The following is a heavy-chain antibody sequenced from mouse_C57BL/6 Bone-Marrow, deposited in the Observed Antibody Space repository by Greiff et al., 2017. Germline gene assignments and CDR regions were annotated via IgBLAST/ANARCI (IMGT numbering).Heavy chain of an antibody. CDR3: ARGDYGYLFAY. Sequence: EVKLMESGGGLVQPGGSLKLSCAASGFTFSDYYMYWVRQTPEKRLEWVAYISNGGGSTYYPDTVKGRFTISRDNAKNTLYLQMSRLKSEDTAMYYCARGDYGYLFAYWGQGTLVTVSA. V-gene: IGHV5-12*01. J-gene: IGHJ3*01. CDR1: GFTFSDYY. CDR2: ISNGGGST. D-gene: IGHD2-2*01.